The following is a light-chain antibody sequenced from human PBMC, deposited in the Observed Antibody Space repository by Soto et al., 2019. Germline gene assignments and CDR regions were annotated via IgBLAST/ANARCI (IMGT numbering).Light chain of an antibody. J-gene: IGKJ1*01. Sequence: DIQMTQSPSTLSASVGDRVTITCRASQSISSWLAWYQQKPGKAPKLLIYDASSLESGVPSRFSGSGSGTEFTLTISSLQPDDFATYYRQQYNSYPWTVGQGTKVEIK. CDR3: QQYNSYPWT. CDR1: QSISSW. V-gene: IGKV1-5*01. CDR2: DAS.